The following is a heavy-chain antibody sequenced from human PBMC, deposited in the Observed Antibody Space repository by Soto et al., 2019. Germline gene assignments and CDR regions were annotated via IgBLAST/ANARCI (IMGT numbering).Heavy chain of an antibody. CDR1: GYTFSSYR. J-gene: IGHJ6*02. CDR2: VSPYNGDT. D-gene: IGHD2-8*01. Sequence: QVQLVQSGSEVKNPGASVKASCKSSGYTFSSYRITWVRQAPGQGLEWMGWVSPYNGDTNYAQQFQGRLTMTTDTSTYTAYMELGRLGSDDTAVYYCARISQEDCSNDNCYYYSLDVLGQGTTVTVSS. V-gene: IGHV1-18*04. CDR3: ARISQEDCSNDNCYYYSLDV.